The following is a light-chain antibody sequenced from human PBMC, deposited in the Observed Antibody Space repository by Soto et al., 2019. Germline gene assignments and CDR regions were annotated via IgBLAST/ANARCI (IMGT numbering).Light chain of an antibody. CDR1: QSVSSS. J-gene: IGKJ2*01. CDR2: GAS. Sequence: EIVMTQSPGTLSVSPGERATLSCRASQSVSSSLAWYQQRPGQAPRLLIYGASTRATGVPARFSGSGSGTEFTLTITSLQSEEFAVYYCQQYNNWPPYTFGPGTKLQIK. V-gene: IGKV3-15*01. CDR3: QQYNNWPPYT.